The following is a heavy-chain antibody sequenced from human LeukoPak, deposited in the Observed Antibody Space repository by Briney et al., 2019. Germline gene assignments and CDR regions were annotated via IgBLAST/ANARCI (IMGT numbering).Heavy chain of an antibody. J-gene: IGHJ4*02. CDR2: IWYDGSNK. D-gene: IGHD6-25*01. Sequence: GGSLRLSCAASGFAFSSYGMHWVRQAPGKGLEWVAVIWYDGSNKYYADSVKGRFTISRDISKNTLYLQMNSLRAEDTAVYYCARPSRGSVDYWGQGTLVTVSS. CDR1: GFAFSSYG. CDR3: ARPSRGSVDY. V-gene: IGHV3-33*01.